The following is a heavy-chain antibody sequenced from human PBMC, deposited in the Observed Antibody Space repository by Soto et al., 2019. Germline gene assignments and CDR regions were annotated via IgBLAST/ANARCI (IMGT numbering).Heavy chain of an antibody. J-gene: IGHJ6*03. Sequence: SETLSLTCTVSGGSISSYYWSWIRQPPGKGLEWIGYIYYSGSTNYNPSLKSRVTISVDTSKNQFSLKLSSVTAADTAVYYCARHGWGYGDPDAGGDYYYMDVWGKGTTVTVSS. D-gene: IGHD4-17*01. CDR3: ARHGWGYGDPDAGGDYYYMDV. V-gene: IGHV4-59*08. CDR2: IYYSGST. CDR1: GGSISSYY.